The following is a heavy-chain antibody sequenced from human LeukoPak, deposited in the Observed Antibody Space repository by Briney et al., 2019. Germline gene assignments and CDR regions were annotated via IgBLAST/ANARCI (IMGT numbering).Heavy chain of an antibody. CDR2: MSSSSSDT. Sequence: PGGSLRLSCAASGFSFSDYYMSWIRQAPGKGLEWISYMSSSSSDTNHADSVKGRFTISRDNAKNSLDLQMNSLRAEDTAVYYCARSRDGFSYLDYWGQGTLVTVSS. CDR3: ARSRDGFSYLDY. J-gene: IGHJ4*02. D-gene: IGHD5-24*01. V-gene: IGHV3-11*06. CDR1: GFSFSDYY.